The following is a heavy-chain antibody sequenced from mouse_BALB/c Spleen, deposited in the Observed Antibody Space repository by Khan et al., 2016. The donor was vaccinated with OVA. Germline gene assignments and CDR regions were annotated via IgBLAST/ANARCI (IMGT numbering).Heavy chain of an antibody. V-gene: IGHV5-6*01. CDR3: ARQYSNSAFEY. J-gene: IGHJ2*01. D-gene: IGHD2-5*01. CDR1: GFTFSSFG. Sequence: EVELVESGGDLVKPGGSLKLSCAASGFTFSSFGMSWIRQTPDKRLEWVATISSGGSYTYYPDSVKGRFTISRENAKNTLYLQMSSLKSEDTAMXSCARQYSNSAFEYWGQGTTLTVSS. CDR2: ISSGGSYT.